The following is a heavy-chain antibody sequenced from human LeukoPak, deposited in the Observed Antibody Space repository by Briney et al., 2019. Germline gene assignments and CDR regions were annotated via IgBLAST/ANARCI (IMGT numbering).Heavy chain of an antibody. CDR2: ISYDGSNK. Sequence: GGPLRLSCAASGFTFSSYAMHWVRQAPGKGLEWVAVISYDGSNKYYADSVKGRFTISRDNSKNTLYLQMNSLRAEDTAVYYCARDKYSSSWSLSGTFFDYWGQGTLVTVSS. D-gene: IGHD6-13*01. J-gene: IGHJ4*02. V-gene: IGHV3-30*01. CDR1: GFTFSSYA. CDR3: ARDKYSSSWSLSGTFFDY.